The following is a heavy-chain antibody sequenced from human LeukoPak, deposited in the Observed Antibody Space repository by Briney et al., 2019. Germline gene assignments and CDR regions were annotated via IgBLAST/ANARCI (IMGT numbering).Heavy chain of an antibody. CDR2: INSDASST. V-gene: IGHV3-74*01. CDR3: ARAAYYYGMDV. Sequence: AGGSLRLSCAASGFTFSSYWMHWVRQAPGKGLVWVSRINSDASSTSYADSVKGRFTISRDNAKNTLYLQMNSLRAEDTAVYYCARAAYYYGMDVWGQGTTVTVSS. J-gene: IGHJ6*02. CDR1: GFTFSSYW.